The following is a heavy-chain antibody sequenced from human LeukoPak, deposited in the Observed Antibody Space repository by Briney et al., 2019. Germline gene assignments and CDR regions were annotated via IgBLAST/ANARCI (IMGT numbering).Heavy chain of an antibody. D-gene: IGHD4-17*01. CDR3: AGLTTVTNYFDY. V-gene: IGHV4-59*01. Sequence: SETLSLTCAVYGGSFSGYYWTWIRQPPGKGLEWIGYIYYSGSTNYNPSLKSRVTISVDTSKNQFSLKLSSVTAADTAVYYCAGLTTVTNYFDYWGQGTLVTVSS. J-gene: IGHJ4*02. CDR1: GGSFSGYY. CDR2: IYYSGST.